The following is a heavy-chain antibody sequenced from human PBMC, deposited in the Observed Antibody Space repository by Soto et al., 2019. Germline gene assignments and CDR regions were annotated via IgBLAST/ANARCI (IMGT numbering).Heavy chain of an antibody. V-gene: IGHV4-59*01. J-gene: IGHJ4*02. D-gene: IGHD4-4*01. CDR1: CVSITSYF. CDR3: ARGGFTVTTSFDY. CDR2: ISFSGAT. Sequence: SETLSLTCTVSCVSITSYFWSWIRQTPGKGLDWIGSISFSGATYSNPSLKGRAALSVDTSENHLSLSSLRSEDTAVYYCARGGFTVTTSFDYWGQGTLVTVSS.